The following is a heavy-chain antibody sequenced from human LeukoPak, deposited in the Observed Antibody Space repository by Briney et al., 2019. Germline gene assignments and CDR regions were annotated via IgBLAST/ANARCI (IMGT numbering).Heavy chain of an antibody. Sequence: SETLSLTCAVYGGSFSGYYWSWIRQPPGKGLEWIGEINHSGSTNYNPSLKSRVTISVDTSKNQFSLKLSSVTAADTAVYYCARDQTGITIFGVAPRGWFDPSGQGTLVTVSS. D-gene: IGHD3-3*01. V-gene: IGHV4-34*01. CDR1: GGSFSGYY. CDR3: ARDQTGITIFGVAPRGWFDP. J-gene: IGHJ5*02. CDR2: INHSGST.